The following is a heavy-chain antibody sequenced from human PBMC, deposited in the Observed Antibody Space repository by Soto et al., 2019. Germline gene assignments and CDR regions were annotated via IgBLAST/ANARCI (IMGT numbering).Heavy chain of an antibody. D-gene: IGHD5-12*01. V-gene: IGHV1-69*01. CDR1: GGTFSSYA. CDR3: VRDKEDIVATIYYSYGMDI. CDR2: IIPIFCKA. Sequence: QVQLVQSGAEVKKPGSSVKVSCKASGGTFSSYAISWVRQAPGQGLEWMGGIIPIFCKANYAQKFQGRVTITTDEPTSKAYMEMCRLISEYTAVYYCVRDKEDIVATIYYSYGMDIWFQGTTVTV. J-gene: IGHJ6*02.